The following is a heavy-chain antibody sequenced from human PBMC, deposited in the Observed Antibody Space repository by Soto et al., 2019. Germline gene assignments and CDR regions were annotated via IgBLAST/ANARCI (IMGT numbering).Heavy chain of an antibody. V-gene: IGHV1-69*06. CDR2: IIPIFGTA. Sequence: SVKVSCKASGGTFSSYAISWVRQAPGQGLEWMGGIIPIFGTANYAQKFQGRVTITADKSTSTAYMELSSLRSEDTAVYYCANCGYSYGFDAFDIWGQGTMVTVSS. J-gene: IGHJ3*02. D-gene: IGHD5-18*01. CDR1: GGTFSSYA. CDR3: ANCGYSYGFDAFDI.